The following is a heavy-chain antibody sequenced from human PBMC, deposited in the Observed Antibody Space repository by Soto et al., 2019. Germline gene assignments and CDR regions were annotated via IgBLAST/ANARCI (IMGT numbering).Heavy chain of an antibody. CDR2: LIPVFGTT. V-gene: IGHV1-69*01. CDR1: GGLFSSFA. Sequence: QVQLVQSGPEVKKPGSSVKVSCKDSGGLFSSFAISWVRQSPGQGLEWLGGLIPVFGTTNYAEKFLDRVRITADESTNTAYMELTSIICGDTAVYYCARGGGPYVWLIEFWGQGTLVTVSS. CDR3: ARGGGPYVWLIEF. J-gene: IGHJ4*02. D-gene: IGHD3-16*01.